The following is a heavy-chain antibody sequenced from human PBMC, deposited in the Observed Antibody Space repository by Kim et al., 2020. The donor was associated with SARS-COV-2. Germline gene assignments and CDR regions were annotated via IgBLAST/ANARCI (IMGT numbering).Heavy chain of an antibody. CDR2: INHSGST. V-gene: IGHV4-34*01. J-gene: IGHJ5*02. CDR3: ARSLNWFDP. Sequence: SETLSLTCAVYGGSFSGYYWSWIRQPPGKGLEWIGEINHSGSTNYNPSLKSRVTISVDTSKNQFSLKLSSVTAADTAVYYCARSLNWFDPWGQGTLVTVSS. CDR1: GGSFSGYY.